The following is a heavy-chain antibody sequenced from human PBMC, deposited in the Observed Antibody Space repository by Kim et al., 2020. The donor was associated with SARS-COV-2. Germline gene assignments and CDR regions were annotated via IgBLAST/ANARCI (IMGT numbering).Heavy chain of an antibody. D-gene: IGHD2-15*01. J-gene: IGHJ6*02. Sequence: GGSLRLSCAASGFTVSSNYMSWVRQAPGKGLEWVSVIYSGGSTYYADSVKGRFTISRHNSKNTLYLQMNSLRAEDTAVYYCASPSTRCSGGSCYFKRKEATGYYYGMDVWGQGTTVTVSS. V-gene: IGHV3-53*04. CDR3: ASPSTRCSGGSCYFKRKEATGYYYGMDV. CDR2: IYSGGST. CDR1: GFTVSSNY.